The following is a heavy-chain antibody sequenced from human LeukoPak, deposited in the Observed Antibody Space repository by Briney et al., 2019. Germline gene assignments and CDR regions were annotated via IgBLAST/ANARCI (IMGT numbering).Heavy chain of an antibody. CDR3: ARWYGGNSLYYFDY. J-gene: IGHJ4*02. D-gene: IGHD4-23*01. CDR1: GGTFSSYA. CDR2: IIPIFGTA. Sequence: ASVKVSCKASGGTFSSYAISWVRQAPGQGLEWMGGIIPIFGTANYAQKFQGRVTITADESTSTAYMELSSLRSEDTAVYYCARWYGGNSLYYFDYWGQGTLVTVSS. V-gene: IGHV1-69*01.